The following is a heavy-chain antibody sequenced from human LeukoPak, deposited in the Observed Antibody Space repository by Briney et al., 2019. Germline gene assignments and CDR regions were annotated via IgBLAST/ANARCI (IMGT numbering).Heavy chain of an antibody. CDR2: ISGSGGST. V-gene: IGHV3-23*01. J-gene: IGHJ4*02. D-gene: IGHD5-18*01. CDR1: GFTFSSYA. Sequence: QAGGSLRLSCAASGFTFSSYAMSWVRQAPGKGLEWVSAISGSGGSTYYADSVKRRFTISRGNSKNTLYLQMNSLRAEDTAVYYCATWIQLWLYDYGGQGTLVTVYS. CDR3: ATWIQLWLYDY.